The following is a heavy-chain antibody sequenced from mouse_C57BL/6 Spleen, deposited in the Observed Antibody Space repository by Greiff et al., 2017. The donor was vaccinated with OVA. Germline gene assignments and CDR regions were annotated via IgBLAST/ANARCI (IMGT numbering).Heavy chain of an antibody. CDR3: AREYYGSGYGYFDV. J-gene: IGHJ1*03. V-gene: IGHV5-17*01. D-gene: IGHD1-1*01. CDR2: ISSGSSTI. CDR1: GFTFSDYG. Sequence: EVMLVESGGGLVKPGGSLKLSCAASGFTFSDYGMHWVRQAPEKGLEWVAYISSGSSTIYYADTVKGRFTISRDNAKNTLFLQMTSLRSEDTAMYYCAREYYGSGYGYFDVWGTGTTVTVSS.